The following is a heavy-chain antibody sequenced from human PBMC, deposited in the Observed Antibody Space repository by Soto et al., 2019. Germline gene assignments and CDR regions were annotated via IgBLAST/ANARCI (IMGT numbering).Heavy chain of an antibody. V-gene: IGHV4-59*01. D-gene: IGHD2-21*02. CDR3: AREDLVTAHAYGMDV. J-gene: IGHJ6*02. Sequence: QVQLQESGPGLVKPSETLSLTCTVSGGSIGSYYWIWIRQPPGKGLEWIGYIYYRGRTNYNPSLKSRVTISVDTSKNQFSLKLSSVTAADTAVYYCAREDLVTAHAYGMDVWGQGTAVTVSS. CDR1: GGSIGSYY. CDR2: IYYRGRT.